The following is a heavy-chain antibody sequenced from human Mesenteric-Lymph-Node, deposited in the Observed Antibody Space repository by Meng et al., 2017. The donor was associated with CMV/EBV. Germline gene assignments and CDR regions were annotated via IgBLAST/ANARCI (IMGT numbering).Heavy chain of an antibody. CDR1: GASVSSESYY. Sequence: SETLSLTCTVSGASVSSESYYWSCIRQPPGKGLEWVGFIYYTGRTTFNPSLTSRVTISMDTSKNQFSLKLSSVTAADTAVYYCARSPNWNYEDYWGQGTLVTVSS. D-gene: IGHD1-7*01. V-gene: IGHV4-61*01. J-gene: IGHJ4*02. CDR3: ARSPNWNYEDY. CDR2: IYYTGRT.